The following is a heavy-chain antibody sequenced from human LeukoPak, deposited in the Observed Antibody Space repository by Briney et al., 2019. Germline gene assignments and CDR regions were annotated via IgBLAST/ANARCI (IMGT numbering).Heavy chain of an antibody. CDR1: GYTFTSYD. V-gene: IGHV1-8*01. Sequence: ASVKVSCKASGYTFTSYDINWVRQATGQGLEWMGWMNPNSGNTGYAQKFQGRVTMTRNTSISTAYMELSSLRSEDTAVYYCARARIAARPNWFDPWGQGTLVTVSS. CDR3: ARARIAARPNWFDP. CDR2: MNPNSGNT. J-gene: IGHJ5*02. D-gene: IGHD6-6*01.